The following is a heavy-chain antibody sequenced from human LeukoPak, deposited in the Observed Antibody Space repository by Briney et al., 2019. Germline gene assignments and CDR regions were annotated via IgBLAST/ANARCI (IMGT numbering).Heavy chain of an antibody. J-gene: IGHJ5*02. V-gene: IGHV1-69*05. CDR2: IIPIFGTA. Sequence: SVKVSCKASGGTFSSYAISWVRHAPGQGLEWMGRIIPIFGTANYAQKFQGRVTITTDESTSTAYMELSSLRSEDTAVYYCARGDFWSGNWFDPWGQGTLVTVSS. CDR3: ARGDFWSGNWFDP. D-gene: IGHD3-3*01. CDR1: GGTFSSYA.